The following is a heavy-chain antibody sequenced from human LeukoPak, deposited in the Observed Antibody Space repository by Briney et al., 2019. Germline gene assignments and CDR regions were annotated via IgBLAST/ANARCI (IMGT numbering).Heavy chain of an antibody. CDR1: GGAFSGYY. V-gene: IGHV4-34*01. D-gene: IGHD5-18*01. J-gene: IGHJ3*02. CDR3: ARGEKDTAIPTDAFDI. CDR2: INHSGST. Sequence: SETLSLTCAVYGGAFSGYYWSWIRQPPGKGLEWIGEINHSGSTNYNPSLKSRVTISVDTSKNQFSLKLSSVTAADTAVYYCARGEKDTAIPTDAFDIWGQGTMVTVSS.